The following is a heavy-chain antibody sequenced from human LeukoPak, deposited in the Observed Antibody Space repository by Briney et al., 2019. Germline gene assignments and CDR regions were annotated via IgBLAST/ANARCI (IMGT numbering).Heavy chain of an antibody. V-gene: IGHV3-23*01. J-gene: IGHJ4*02. D-gene: IGHD6-13*01. CDR2: ITKGGEKT. Sequence: GGSLRLSCVASGLTFSTFPLSWVRQAPGKGLEWVSAITKGGEKTFYADSVRGHFTISRDNSKNTLYLHMTGLRAEDTAVYYCAADNNLPAGSGPSLEHWGQRTLVTVSS. CDR1: GLTFSTFP. CDR3: AADNNLPAGSGPSLEH.